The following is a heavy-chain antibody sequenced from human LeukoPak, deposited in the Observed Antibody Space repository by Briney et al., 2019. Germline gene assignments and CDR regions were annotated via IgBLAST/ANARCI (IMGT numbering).Heavy chain of an antibody. CDR2: VDYSGTI. CDR1: GGSISSGSHF. Sequence: PSETLSLTCSVFGGSISSGSHFWSWIRQLPGKGLEWLGYVDYSGTIYYNSSLESRLTLSVDTSNSQFSLDLRSMTAADTAVYYCATGRLARIPYFDSWGQGALVAVSS. CDR3: ATGRLARIPYFDS. V-gene: IGHV4-31*03. D-gene: IGHD6-19*01. J-gene: IGHJ4*02.